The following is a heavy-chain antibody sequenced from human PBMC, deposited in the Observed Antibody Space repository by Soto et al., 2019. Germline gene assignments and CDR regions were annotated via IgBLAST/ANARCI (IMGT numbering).Heavy chain of an antibody. CDR3: ARDRSSSWYGGMDV. J-gene: IGHJ6*02. CDR1: GFTFSSYG. V-gene: IGHV3-33*01. Sequence: PGGSLRLSCAASGFTFSSYGMHWVRQAPGKGLEWVAVIWYDGSNKDYADSVKGRFTISRDNSKNSLYLQMNSLRAEDTAVYYCARDRSSSWYGGMDVWGQGTTVTVSS. CDR2: IWYDGSNK. D-gene: IGHD6-13*01.